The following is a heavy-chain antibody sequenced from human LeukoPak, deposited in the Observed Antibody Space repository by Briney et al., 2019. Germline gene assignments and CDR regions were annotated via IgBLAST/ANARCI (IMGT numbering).Heavy chain of an antibody. Sequence: GESLKISCQGSGYNFTNYYIAWVRQLPGKGLEWMGVIYPHDSDTRYSPSFQGQVTISADKSISTPYLQWGSLKASDTAMYYCARLPVLAGTTDPRYYFDYWGQGSLVTVSS. D-gene: IGHD4-11*01. CDR1: GYNFTNYY. CDR2: IYPHDSDT. CDR3: ARLPVLAGTTDPRYYFDY. V-gene: IGHV5-51*01. J-gene: IGHJ4*02.